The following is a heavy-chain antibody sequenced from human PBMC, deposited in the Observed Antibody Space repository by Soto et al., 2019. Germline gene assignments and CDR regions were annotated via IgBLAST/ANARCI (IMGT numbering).Heavy chain of an antibody. J-gene: IGHJ4*02. V-gene: IGHV4-4*02. D-gene: IGHD4-4*01. CDR2: IYHSGST. Sequence: SETLSLTCVVSGDSISSSNWWSWVRQPPGKGLEWIGEIYHSGSTNYNPSLKSRVTISVDRSTNQFSLKLNSVTAADTAMYYCARDYSNNDLYYFDYWGQGALVTVSS. CDR1: GDSISSSNW. CDR3: ARDYSNNDLYYFDY.